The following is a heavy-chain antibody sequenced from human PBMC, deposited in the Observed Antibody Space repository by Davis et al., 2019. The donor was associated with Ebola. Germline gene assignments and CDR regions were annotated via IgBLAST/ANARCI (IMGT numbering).Heavy chain of an antibody. J-gene: IGHJ5*02. CDR2: ISPYSGGT. CDR1: GYTFTDFY. Sequence: ASVKVSCKASGYTFTDFYIHWVRQAPGQGLEWLGWISPYSGGTSYAQKFQGRVTMTTDTSITTTYMELSGLRSDDTAVYYCARVQTGYYFDSSDSPSWFDPWGPGTLVTVSS. V-gene: IGHV1-2*02. D-gene: IGHD3-22*01. CDR3: ARVQTGYYFDSSDSPSWFDP.